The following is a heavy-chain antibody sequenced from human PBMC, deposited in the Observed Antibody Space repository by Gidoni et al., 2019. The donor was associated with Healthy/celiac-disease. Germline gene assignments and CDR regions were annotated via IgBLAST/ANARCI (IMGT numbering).Heavy chain of an antibody. CDR1: GFPLSSYA. CDR2: ISGSGGST. Sequence: VQLSEPGGGLVQPGGSLRLPCAASGFPLSSYAMRWVRQAPGKGLEWVSAISGSGGSTYYADSVKGRFTISRDNSKNTLCLQMNSLRAEDTAVYYCAKDREYSSGWYHDAFDIWGQGTMVTVSS. D-gene: IGHD6-19*01. CDR3: AKDREYSSGWYHDAFDI. V-gene: IGHV3-23*01. J-gene: IGHJ3*02.